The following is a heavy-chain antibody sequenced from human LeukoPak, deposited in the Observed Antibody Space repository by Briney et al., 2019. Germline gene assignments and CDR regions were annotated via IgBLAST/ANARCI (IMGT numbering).Heavy chain of an antibody. J-gene: IGHJ3*02. Sequence: GGSLRLSCAASGFTFSSYSMNWVRQAPGKGLEWVSYISSSGSTIYYADSVKGRFTISRDNAKNSLYLQMNSLRAEDTAVYYCARDRGRIAAFDIWGQGTMVTVSS. CDR2: ISSSGSTI. CDR1: GFTFSSYS. CDR3: ARDRGRIAAFDI. D-gene: IGHD2-21*01. V-gene: IGHV3-48*04.